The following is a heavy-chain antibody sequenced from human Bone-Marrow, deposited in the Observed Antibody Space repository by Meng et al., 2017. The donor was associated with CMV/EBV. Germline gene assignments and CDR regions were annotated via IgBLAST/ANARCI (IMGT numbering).Heavy chain of an antibody. V-gene: IGHV3-11*01. J-gene: IGHJ5*02. D-gene: IGHD3-10*01. CDR2: ISSSGSTI. Sequence: GESRKISCAASGFTFSDYYMSWIRQAPGKGLEWVSYISSSGSTIYYADSVKGRFTISRDNAKNSLYLQMNSLRDEDTAVYYCARGGIYYGSGSYNWFDPWGQGTLVTVSS. CDR1: GFTFSDYY. CDR3: ARGGIYYGSGSYNWFDP.